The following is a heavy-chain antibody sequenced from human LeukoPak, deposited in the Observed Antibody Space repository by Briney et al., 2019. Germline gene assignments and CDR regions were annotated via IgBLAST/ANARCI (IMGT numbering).Heavy chain of an antibody. V-gene: IGHV1-2*02. CDR2: INPNSGGT. D-gene: IGHD3-10*01. CDR3: ARVRFYGSGNPPDY. CDR1: GYTFTCYY. J-gene: IGHJ4*02. Sequence: ASVKVSCKASGYTFTCYYMHWVRQAPGQGLEWMGWINPNSGGTNYAQKFQGRVTMTRDTSISTAYMELSRLRSDDTAVYYCARVRFYGSGNPPDYWGQGTLVTVSS.